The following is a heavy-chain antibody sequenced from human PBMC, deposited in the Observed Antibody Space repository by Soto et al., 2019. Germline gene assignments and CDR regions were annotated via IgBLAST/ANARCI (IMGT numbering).Heavy chain of an antibody. CDR1: GYTFTSYG. CDR2: ISAYNGNT. V-gene: IGHV1-18*01. Sequence: QVQLVQSGAEVKKPGASVKVSCKASGYTFTSYGISWVRQAPGQGLEWMGWISAYNGNTNYAQKLQGRVTMTTDTSTSTAYLGLRGLRFDDTAVYYCARGGVVVVAATYNWFDPWGEGTMVTVSS. J-gene: IGHJ5*02. CDR3: ARGGVVVVAATYNWFDP. D-gene: IGHD2-15*01.